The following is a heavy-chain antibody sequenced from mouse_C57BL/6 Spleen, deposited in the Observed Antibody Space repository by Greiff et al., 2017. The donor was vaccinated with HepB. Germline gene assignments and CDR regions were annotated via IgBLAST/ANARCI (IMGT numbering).Heavy chain of an antibody. V-gene: IGHV1-39*01. CDR3: ARGDLITTVVARWYFDV. CDR2: INPNYGTT. D-gene: IGHD1-1*01. Sequence: VQLQQSGPELVKPGASVKISCKASGYSFTDYNMNWVKQSNGKSLEWIGVINPNYGTTSYNQKFKGKATLTVDQSSSTAYMQLNSLTSEDSAVYYCARGDLITTVVARWYFDVWGTGTTVTVSS. J-gene: IGHJ1*03. CDR1: GYSFTDYN.